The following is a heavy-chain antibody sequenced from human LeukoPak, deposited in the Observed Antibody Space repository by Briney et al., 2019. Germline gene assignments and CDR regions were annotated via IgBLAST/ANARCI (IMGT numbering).Heavy chain of an antibody. D-gene: IGHD6-13*01. Sequence: ASVKVSCTASLYTFTRYYMHCVRQAPGHRREWMGWIYPNSVGTNYTQKIQGWVTMNRDTSISTAYMELSRLRSDDTAVYYCARDRAGAAAGTRPEYFQHWGQGTLVTVSS. CDR3: ARDRAGAAAGTRPEYFQH. CDR1: LYTFTRYY. CDR2: IYPNSVGT. J-gene: IGHJ1*01. V-gene: IGHV1-2*04.